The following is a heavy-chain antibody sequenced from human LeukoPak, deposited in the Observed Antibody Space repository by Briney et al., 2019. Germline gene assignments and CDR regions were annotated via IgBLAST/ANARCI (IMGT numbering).Heavy chain of an antibody. CDR3: ARGRKADI. Sequence: GSLRLSCAASGFTFSSYWMSWIRQPPGKGLEWIGEINHSGSTNYNPSLKSRVTISVDTSKNQFSLKLSSVTAADTAVYYCARGRKADIWGQGTMVTVSS. CDR1: GFTFSSYW. CDR2: INHSGST. J-gene: IGHJ3*02. V-gene: IGHV4-34*01.